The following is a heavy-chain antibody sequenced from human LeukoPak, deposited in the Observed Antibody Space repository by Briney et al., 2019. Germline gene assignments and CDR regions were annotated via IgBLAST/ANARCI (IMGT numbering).Heavy chain of an antibody. V-gene: IGHV3-15*01. J-gene: IGHJ4*02. D-gene: IGHD2/OR15-2a*01. CDR1: GLTFSNAW. CDR2: IRSKTDGGTT. Sequence: GGSLRLSCVASGLTFSNAWMTWVRQAPGKGLEWVGLIRSKTDGGTTDYAAPLKGRFTISRDDSRNTLYLQMNSLKTEDTAVYYCTTKTLSASWGQGTLVTVSS. CDR3: TTKTLSAS.